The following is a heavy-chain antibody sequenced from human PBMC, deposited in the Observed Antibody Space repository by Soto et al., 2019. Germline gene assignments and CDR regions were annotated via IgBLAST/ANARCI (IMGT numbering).Heavy chain of an antibody. Sequence: PSETLSLTCTVSGGSISSGDYYWSWIRQPPGKGLEWIGYIYYSGSTYYNPSLKSRVTISVDTSKNQFSLKLSSVTAADTAVYYCARDQGSGFLDSWGQGNLVTVSS. D-gene: IGHD3-10*01. CDR1: GGSISSGDYY. CDR2: IYYSGST. V-gene: IGHV4-30-4*01. CDR3: ARDQGSGFLDS. J-gene: IGHJ4*02.